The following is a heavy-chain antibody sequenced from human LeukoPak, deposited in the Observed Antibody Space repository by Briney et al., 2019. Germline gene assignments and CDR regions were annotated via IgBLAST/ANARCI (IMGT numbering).Heavy chain of an antibody. Sequence: PGGSLRLSCAASGFTFSSYAMSWVRQAPGKGLEWVSAISGSGGSTYYADSVKGRFTISRDNSKNTLYLQMNSLRAEDTAVYYCAKMGDYDFWSGPEYYFDYWGQGTLVTVSS. J-gene: IGHJ4*02. CDR3: AKMGDYDFWSGPEYYFDY. CDR2: ISGSGGST. CDR1: GFTFSSYA. V-gene: IGHV3-23*01. D-gene: IGHD3-3*01.